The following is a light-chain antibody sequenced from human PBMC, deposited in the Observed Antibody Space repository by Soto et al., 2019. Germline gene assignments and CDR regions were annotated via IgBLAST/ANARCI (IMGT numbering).Light chain of an antibody. CDR2: GNS. Sequence: QSVLTQPPSVSGSPGQRVTISCTGSSSNIGAGYDVHWYQQLPGTAPKLLIYGNSNRPSGVPDRFSGSKSGTSASLAITGIQADDEADYYCQYYDSSLSGYVFGTGTKLTVL. V-gene: IGLV1-40*01. J-gene: IGLJ1*01. CDR3: QYYDSSLSGYV. CDR1: SSNIGAGYD.